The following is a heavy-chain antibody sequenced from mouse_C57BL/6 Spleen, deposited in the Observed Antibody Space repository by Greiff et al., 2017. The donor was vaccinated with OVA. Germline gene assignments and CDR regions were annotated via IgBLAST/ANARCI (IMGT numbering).Heavy chain of an antibody. V-gene: IGHV1-55*01. CDR1: GYTFTSYW. CDR3: ARQDHRYFDV. CDR2: IYPGSGST. Sequence: QVQLKQPGAELVKPGASVKMSCKASGYTFTSYWITWVKQRPGQGLEWIGDIYPGSGSTNYNEKFKSKATLTVDTSSSTAYMQLSSLTSEDSAVYYCARQDHRYFDVWGTGTTVTVSS. J-gene: IGHJ1*03.